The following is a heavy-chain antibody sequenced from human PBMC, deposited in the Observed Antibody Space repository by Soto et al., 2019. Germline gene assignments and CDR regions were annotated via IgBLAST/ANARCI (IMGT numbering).Heavy chain of an antibody. CDR3: ARGPVVFSNPHYYYYYGMDV. V-gene: IGHV1-8*01. Sequence: QVQLVQSGAEVKKPGASVKVSCKASGYTFTSYDINWVRQATGQGLEWMGWMNPNSGNTGYAQKFQGRVTMTRNTSISTAHMELSSLRSEDTAVYYCARGPVVFSNPHYYYYYGMDVWGQGTTVTVSS. CDR2: MNPNSGNT. J-gene: IGHJ6*02. CDR1: GYTFTSYD. D-gene: IGHD3-3*02.